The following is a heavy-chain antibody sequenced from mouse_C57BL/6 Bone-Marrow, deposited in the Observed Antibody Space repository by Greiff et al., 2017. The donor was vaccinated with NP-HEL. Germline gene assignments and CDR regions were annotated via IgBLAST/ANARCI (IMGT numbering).Heavy chain of an antibody. V-gene: IGHV3-6*01. CDR3: ARDRPYDSFRFAY. CDR2: ITYDGSN. CDR1: GYSITSGYY. J-gene: IGHJ3*01. Sequence: VQLLESGPGLVKPSPSLSLTCSVTGYSITSGYYWYWIRQFPGNILEWLGYITYDGSNNYNPSFKNKISITRDTSNNQFFLKLNCVTTEDTAAYYCARDRPYDSFRFAYWGQGTLVTVSA. D-gene: IGHD2-4*01.